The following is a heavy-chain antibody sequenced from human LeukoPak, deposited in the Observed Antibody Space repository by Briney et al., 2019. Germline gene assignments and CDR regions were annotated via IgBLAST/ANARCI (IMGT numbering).Heavy chain of an antibody. CDR2: ISGSGGST. D-gene: IGHD3-10*01. J-gene: IGHJ4*02. V-gene: IGHV3-23*01. Sequence: GGSLRLSCAASGFTFSSYAMSWVRQAPGKGLEWVSAISGSGGSTYYADSVKGLFTISRDNSKNTLYLQMNSLRAEDTAVYYCAKTPIWFGELSTQYYFDYWGQGTLVTVSS. CDR1: GFTFSSYA. CDR3: AKTPIWFGELSTQYYFDY.